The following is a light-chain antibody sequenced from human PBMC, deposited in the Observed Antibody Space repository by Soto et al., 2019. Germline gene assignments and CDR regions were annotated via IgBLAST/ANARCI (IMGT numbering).Light chain of an antibody. J-gene: IGKJ2*01. V-gene: IGKV4-1*01. CDR2: WAS. Sequence: DIVMTQSPDSLAVSLGERATIHCKSSQSVLYGSDNENNLAWYQQKPGQPPKLLIYWASTRESGVPARFSGSGSGTDFTLTISSLQAEDVAVYYCQQYYSTMHTFGQGTKLEIK. CDR1: QSVLYGSDNENN. CDR3: QQYYSTMHT.